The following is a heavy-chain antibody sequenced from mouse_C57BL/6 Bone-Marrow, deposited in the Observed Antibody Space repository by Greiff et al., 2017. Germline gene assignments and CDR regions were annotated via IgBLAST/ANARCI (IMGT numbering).Heavy chain of an antibody. D-gene: IGHD2-4*01. CDR2: INPNNGGT. CDR3: ARRLRHFAWFAY. J-gene: IGHJ3*01. Sequence: VQLQQSGPELVKPGASVKIPCKASGYTFTDYNMDWVKQSHGKSLEWIGDINPNNGGTIYNQKFKGKATLTVDKSSSTAYMELRSLTSEDTAVYYCARRLRHFAWFAYWGQGTLVTVSA. CDR1: GYTFTDYN. V-gene: IGHV1-18*01.